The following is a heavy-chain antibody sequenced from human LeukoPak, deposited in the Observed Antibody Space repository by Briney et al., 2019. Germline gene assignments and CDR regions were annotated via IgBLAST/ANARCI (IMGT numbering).Heavy chain of an antibody. Sequence: ASETLSLTCTVSGYSISSGYYWGWIRQPPGKGLEWIGSIYHSGSTYYNPSLKSRVTISVDTSKNQFSLKLSSVTAADTAVYYCARVRGNYYGSGSYYYIDYWGQGTLVTVSS. CDR2: IYHSGST. J-gene: IGHJ4*02. V-gene: IGHV4-38-2*02. CDR1: GYSISSGYY. CDR3: ARVRGNYYGSGSYYYIDY. D-gene: IGHD3-10*01.